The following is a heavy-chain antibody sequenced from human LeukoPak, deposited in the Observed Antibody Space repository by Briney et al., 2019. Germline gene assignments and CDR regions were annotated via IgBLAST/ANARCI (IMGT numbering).Heavy chain of an antibody. V-gene: IGHV4-38-2*02. CDR3: AREDTRGNWFDP. Sequence: PSETLSLTCTVPGGSISSYYWSWIRQPPGKGLEWIGSIYHSGRTYYNPSLKSRVTISVDTSKNQFSLKLSSVTAADTAVYYCAREDTRGNWFDPWGQGTLVTVSS. CDR1: GGSISSYY. J-gene: IGHJ5*02. CDR2: IYHSGRT. D-gene: IGHD5-18*01.